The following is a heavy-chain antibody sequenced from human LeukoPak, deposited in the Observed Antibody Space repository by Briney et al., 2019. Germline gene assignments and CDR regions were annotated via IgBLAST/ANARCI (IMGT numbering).Heavy chain of an antibody. CDR3: ARRGTTGPHNWFDS. CDR1: GFSFSNYG. CDR2: IGGSDDRI. Sequence: GGYLRRYGVASGFSFSNYGMTWVRQAPGRGLEWVSGIGGSDDRIEYAASVRGRFAISRDNSKNTLYLQMNSLRAEDSAVYICARRGTTGPHNWFDSWGQGNLVTVSS. V-gene: IGHV3-23*01. D-gene: IGHD3-16*01. J-gene: IGHJ5*01.